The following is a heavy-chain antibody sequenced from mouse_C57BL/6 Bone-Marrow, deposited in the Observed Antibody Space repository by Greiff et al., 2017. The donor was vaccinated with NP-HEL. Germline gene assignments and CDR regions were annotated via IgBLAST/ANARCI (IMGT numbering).Heavy chain of an antibody. CDR2: ISNGGGST. J-gene: IGHJ4*01. Sequence: EVQVVESGGGLVQPGGSLKLSCAASGFTFSDYYMYWVRQTPEKRLEWVAYISNGGGSTYYPDTVKGRFTISRDNAKNPLYLQMSRLKSEDTAMYYCARPRFYDYDVGAMDYWGQGTSVTVSS. V-gene: IGHV5-12*01. CDR1: GFTFSDYY. D-gene: IGHD2-4*01. CDR3: ARPRFYDYDVGAMDY.